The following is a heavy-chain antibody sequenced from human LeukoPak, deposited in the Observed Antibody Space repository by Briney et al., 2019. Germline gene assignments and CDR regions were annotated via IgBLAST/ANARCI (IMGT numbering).Heavy chain of an antibody. CDR2: VKSDGSDT. CDR3: ARNAGEGTLGAFNI. CDR1: GSTFSDYW. J-gene: IGHJ3*02. V-gene: IGHV3-74*01. Sequence: GSLRLSCVVSGSTFSDYWMHWVRQAPGKGVVWVSRVKSDGSDTIYADSVKGRFTAFRDKRRDTLYLQMNSLRCDGRAIYSRARNAGEGTLGAFNIWGAGKAVTVSS. D-gene: IGHD1-26*01.